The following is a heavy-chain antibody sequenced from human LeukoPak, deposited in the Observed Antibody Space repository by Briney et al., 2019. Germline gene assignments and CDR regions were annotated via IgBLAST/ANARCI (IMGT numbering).Heavy chain of an antibody. J-gene: IGHJ4*02. Sequence: ASVKVSCKASGYTFTGYYMHWARQAPGQGLEWMGWINPNSGGTNYAQKFQGRVAMTRDTSISTAYMELSRLRSDDTAVYYCARDRRRGGSCYYYWGQGTLVTVSS. D-gene: IGHD2-15*01. V-gene: IGHV1-2*02. CDR3: ARDRRRGGSCYYY. CDR2: INPNSGGT. CDR1: GYTFTGYY.